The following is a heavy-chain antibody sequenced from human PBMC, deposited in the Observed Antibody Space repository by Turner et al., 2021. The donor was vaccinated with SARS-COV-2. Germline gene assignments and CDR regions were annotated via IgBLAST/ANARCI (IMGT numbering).Heavy chain of an antibody. CDR2: INPNSGGT. CDR1: GYTFTGYY. D-gene: IGHD2-21*01. CDR3: ARRQLGWGLIDY. V-gene: IGHV1-2*02. Sequence: QVQLVQSGAEVKKPGASVKVSCKASGYTFTGYYMHWVRQAAGQGLECMGWINPNSGGTSYAQKFQCRVTMTRDTSISTAYMELSRLRSDDTAVYYCARRQLGWGLIDYWGQGTLVTVSS. J-gene: IGHJ4*02.